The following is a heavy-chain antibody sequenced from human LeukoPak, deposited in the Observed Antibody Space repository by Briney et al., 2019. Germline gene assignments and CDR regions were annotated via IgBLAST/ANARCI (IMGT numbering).Heavy chain of an antibody. CDR1: GFTFSAFW. Sequence: GGSLRLSCAASGFTFSAFWMSWVRQAPGKGLDWVANIKQDGSVIHYVDSVKGRFTVSRDNAKNLLYLQTNSLRAEDTAVYYCARLWGDATIFDYWGQGTLVTVSS. CDR2: IKQDGSVI. J-gene: IGHJ4*02. CDR3: ARLWGDATIFDY. D-gene: IGHD5-12*01. V-gene: IGHV3-7*01.